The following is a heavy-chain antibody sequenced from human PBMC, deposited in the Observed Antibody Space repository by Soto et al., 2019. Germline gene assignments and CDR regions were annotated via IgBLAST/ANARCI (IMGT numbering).Heavy chain of an antibody. J-gene: IGHJ4*02. V-gene: IGHV3-23*01. CDR1: GFTFSSYG. D-gene: IGHD2-2*01. CDR3: ATLRFCTSSSCYGREGGY. Sequence: EVQLLESGGGLVQPGGSLRLSCAASGFTFSSYGMSWVRQVPGKGLEWVSAISGTSTNTYYANSVEGRFTISRDNSENTLYLQMNSLRADDAAVYYCATLRFCTSSSCYGREGGYWGQGTLVTVSS. CDR2: ISGTSTNT.